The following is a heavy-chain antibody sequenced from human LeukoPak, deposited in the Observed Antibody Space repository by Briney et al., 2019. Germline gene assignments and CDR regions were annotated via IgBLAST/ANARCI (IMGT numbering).Heavy chain of an antibody. J-gene: IGHJ4*02. CDR1: GYTFTGYY. CDR3: ARDSKGWLGHPQYYFDY. V-gene: IGHV1-2*02. Sequence: ASVKVSCKASGYTFTGYYMHWVRQAPGQGLEWMGWINPNSGGTNYAQKFQGRVTMTRDTSISTAYMELSRLRSDDTAVYYCARDSKGWLGHPQYYFDYWGQGTLVTVSS. D-gene: IGHD5-24*01. CDR2: INPNSGGT.